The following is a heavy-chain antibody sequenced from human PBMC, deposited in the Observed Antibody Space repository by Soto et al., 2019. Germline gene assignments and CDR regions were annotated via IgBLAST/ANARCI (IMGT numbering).Heavy chain of an antibody. CDR3: ARKPETGTTVPFDY. V-gene: IGHV3-30*03. D-gene: IGHD1-1*01. J-gene: IGHJ4*02. CDR1: GFTFSSYG. Sequence: GASLRLSCAASGFTFSSYGMHWVRQAPGKGLEWVAVISYDGTEKYHADSVKGRFTISRDNSKNTLYLQVNSLRAEDTAVYYYARKPETGTTVPFDYWGQGTLVTVSS. CDR2: ISYDGTEK.